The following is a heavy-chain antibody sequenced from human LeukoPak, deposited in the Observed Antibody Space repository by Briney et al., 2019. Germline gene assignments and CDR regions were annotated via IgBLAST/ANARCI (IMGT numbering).Heavy chain of an antibody. J-gene: IGHJ4*02. V-gene: IGHV3-73*01. CDR2: VRSRANSYAT. Sequence: GGSLRLSCAASGFTFSGSAMHWVRQASGKGLEWVGRVRSRANSYATTYAASVKGRFSISRGDSKNTAFLEMNSLKTEDTAVYYCTTHYYDSSGYHYGAFDYWGQGTLVTVSS. CDR1: GFTFSGSA. D-gene: IGHD3-22*01. CDR3: TTHYYDSSGYHYGAFDY.